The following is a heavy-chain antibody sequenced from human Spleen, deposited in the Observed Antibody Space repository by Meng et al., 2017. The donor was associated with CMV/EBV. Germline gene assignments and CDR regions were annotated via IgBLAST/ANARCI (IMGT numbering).Heavy chain of an antibody. CDR2: ITSSDYI. D-gene: IGHD5-24*01. V-gene: IGHV3-21*01. CDR3: ARDRDGYDRNYFDH. CDR1: GFMFSSYT. Sequence: AAAGFMFSSYTVTWVRQAPGKGLEWVSSITSSDYIFYADSVRGRFTISRDNAKSSLFLQMNSLRAEDTAVYYCARDRDGYDRNYFDHWGQGTLVTVSS. J-gene: IGHJ4*02.